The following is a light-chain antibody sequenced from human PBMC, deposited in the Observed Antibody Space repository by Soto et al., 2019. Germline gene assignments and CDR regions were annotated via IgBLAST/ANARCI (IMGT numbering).Light chain of an antibody. Sequence: QSVLTQPASVSGSPGQSITISCTGTSSDVGGYNYVSWYQHHPGKAPKLMIHEVSDRPSGISNRSSGSKSGNTASLTISGLQAEDEADYYCTSYTSSSTQVFGTGTKVTVL. V-gene: IGLV2-14*01. J-gene: IGLJ1*01. CDR3: TSYTSSSTQV. CDR1: SSDVGGYNY. CDR2: EVS.